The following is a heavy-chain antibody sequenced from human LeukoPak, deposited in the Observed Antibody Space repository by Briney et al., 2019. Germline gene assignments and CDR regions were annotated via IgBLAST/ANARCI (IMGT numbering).Heavy chain of an antibody. V-gene: IGHV3-48*01. Sequence: PGGSLRLSCAASGFTFSSYSMNWVRQAPGKGLEWVSYISSSSSTIYYADSVKGRFTISRDNAKNSLYLQMNSLRAEDTAVYYCAGDLYYYDSSSWSYFQHWGQGTLVTVSS. CDR1: GFTFSSYS. J-gene: IGHJ1*01. CDR3: AGDLYYYDSSSWSYFQH. CDR2: ISSSSSTI. D-gene: IGHD3-22*01.